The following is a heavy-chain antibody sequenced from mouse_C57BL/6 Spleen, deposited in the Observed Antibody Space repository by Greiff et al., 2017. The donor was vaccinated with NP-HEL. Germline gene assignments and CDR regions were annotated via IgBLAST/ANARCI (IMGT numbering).Heavy chain of an antibody. CDR1: GFTFSSYA. D-gene: IGHD1-1*01. J-gene: IGHJ1*03. V-gene: IGHV5-4*03. CDR2: LSAGGSYT. Sequence: EVKLMESGGGLVKPGGSLKLSCAASGFTFSSYAMSWVRQTPEKRLEWVATLSAGGSYTYYPDNVKGRFTISRDNAKYNLYLQMSHLTSEDTAMDDCAREGSTVVATGYCEVWGTGTTATVSS. CDR3: AREGSTVVATGYCEV.